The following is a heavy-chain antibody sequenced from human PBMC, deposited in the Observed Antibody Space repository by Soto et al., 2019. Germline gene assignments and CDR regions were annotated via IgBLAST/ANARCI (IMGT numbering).Heavy chain of an antibody. J-gene: IGHJ4*02. D-gene: IGHD7-27*01. Sequence: QVQLQESGPGLVKPSQTLSLTCTVSGGSISSGGYYWSWIRQHPGKGLEWIGYIFYSGSTSNNPSHKSRANISLDTSKNQYSLKLSSVTAADTAVYYCARDLLNGVFDYWGQGTLVTVSS. CDR2: IFYSGST. V-gene: IGHV4-31*03. CDR3: ARDLLNGVFDY. CDR1: GGSISSGGYY.